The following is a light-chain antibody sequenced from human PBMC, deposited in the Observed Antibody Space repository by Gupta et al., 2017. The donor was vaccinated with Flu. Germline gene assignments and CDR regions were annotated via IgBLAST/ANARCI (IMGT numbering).Light chain of an antibody. CDR1: SSDIGDYNY. Sequence: QSALTQPRSVSGSPGQSVTISCTGTSSDIGDYNYVSWFQQYPGKAPKLMIYDVTKRSSGVPARFSGSKSGNTASLIISGLKAEDEADYHCCSFAGSYTLVFGGGTKLTVL. V-gene: IGLV2-11*01. J-gene: IGLJ2*01. CDR3: CSFAGSYTLV. CDR2: DVT.